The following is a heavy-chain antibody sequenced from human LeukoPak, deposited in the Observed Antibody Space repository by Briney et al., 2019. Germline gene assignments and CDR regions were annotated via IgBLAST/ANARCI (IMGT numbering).Heavy chain of an antibody. Sequence: GGSLRLSCAASGFTFDDYGMSWVRQAPGKGLEWVSGINWNGGSTGYADSVKGRFTISRDNAKNSLYLQMNSLRAEDTALYYCARGYCSSASCYAFDIWGQGTMVTVSS. CDR2: INWNGGST. J-gene: IGHJ3*02. V-gene: IGHV3-20*04. CDR3: ARGYCSSASCYAFDI. D-gene: IGHD2-2*01. CDR1: GFTFDDYG.